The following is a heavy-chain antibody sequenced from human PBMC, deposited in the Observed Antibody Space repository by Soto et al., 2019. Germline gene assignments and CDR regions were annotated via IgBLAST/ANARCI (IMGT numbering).Heavy chain of an antibody. D-gene: IGHD2-15*01. CDR1: GFTFSNAW. J-gene: IGHJ3*02. CDR2: IKSKTDGGTT. CDR3: TTESYEDLDAFDI. V-gene: IGHV3-15*07. Sequence: GGSLRLSCAASGFTFSNAWMNWVRQAPGKGLEWVGRIKSKTDGGTTDYAAPVKGRLTISRDDSKNTLYLQMNSLKTEDTAVYYCTTESYEDLDAFDIWGQGTMVTVSS.